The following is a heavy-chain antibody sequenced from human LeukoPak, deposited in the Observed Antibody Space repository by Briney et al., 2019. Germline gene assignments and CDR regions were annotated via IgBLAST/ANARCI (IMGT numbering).Heavy chain of an antibody. D-gene: IGHD3-22*01. J-gene: IGHJ4*02. Sequence: GGSLRLSCAASGFTFSSYAMSWVRQAPGQGLEWVSAISGSGGSTYYADSVKGRFTISRANSKNTLYLQMNSLRAEDTAVYDCAKVRGKYYYDSSGYYFFDYWGQGTLVTVSS. CDR1: GFTFSSYA. CDR3: AKVRGKYYYDSSGYYFFDY. CDR2: ISGSGGST. V-gene: IGHV3-23*01.